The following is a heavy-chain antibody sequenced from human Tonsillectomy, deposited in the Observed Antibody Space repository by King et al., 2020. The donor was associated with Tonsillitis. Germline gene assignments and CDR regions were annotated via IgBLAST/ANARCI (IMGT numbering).Heavy chain of an antibody. CDR1: GGSFSGYY. CDR2: INHSGST. V-gene: IGHV4-34*01. D-gene: IGHD6-19*01. J-gene: IGHJ4*02. Sequence: VQLQQWGAGLLKPSETLSLTCAVYGGSFSGYYWSWIRQPPGKGLEWIGEINHSGSTNYNPSLKSRVTISVDTSKNQFSLKLSSVTAADTAVYYCARGLGYSSGWYDYWGQGTLVTVSS. CDR3: ARGLGYSSGWYDY.